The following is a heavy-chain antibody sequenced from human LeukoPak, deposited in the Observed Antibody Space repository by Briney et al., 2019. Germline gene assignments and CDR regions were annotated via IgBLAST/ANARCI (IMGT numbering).Heavy chain of an antibody. J-gene: IGHJ4*02. V-gene: IGHV3-23*01. Sequence: PGGSLRLSCAASGFTFSSYAMSWVRQAPGKGLEWVSAISGSGGSTYYADSVKGRFTISRDNSKNTLYLQMNSLRAEDTAVYYCAKFRPGRGVLMVYAPWEFDYWGQGTLVTVSS. D-gene: IGHD2-8*01. CDR2: ISGSGGST. CDR1: GFTFSSYA. CDR3: AKFRPGRGVLMVYAPWEFDY.